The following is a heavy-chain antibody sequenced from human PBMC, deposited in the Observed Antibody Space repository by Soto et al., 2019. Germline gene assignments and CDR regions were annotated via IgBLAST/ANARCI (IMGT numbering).Heavy chain of an antibody. V-gene: IGHV1-18*04. D-gene: IGHD3-10*01. CDR3: ARDNGHYDL. J-gene: IGHJ5*02. Sequence: ASVKVSCKTSGYTFSSYSINWVRQAPGQGLEWMAWISTYSGNTHYAERVQGRVTVTLDKSARTAFMEMRGLTADDTAVYFCARDNGHYDLWGQGTLVTVSS. CDR2: ISTYSGNT. CDR1: GYTFSSYS.